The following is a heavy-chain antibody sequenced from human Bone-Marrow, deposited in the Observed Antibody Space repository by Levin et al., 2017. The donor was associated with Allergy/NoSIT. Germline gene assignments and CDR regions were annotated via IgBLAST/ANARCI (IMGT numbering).Heavy chain of an antibody. V-gene: IGHV3-74*01. Sequence: GESLKISCEVSGFTINSKWIHWVRQAPGKGLVWVSHTNNDGSSTRYADSVKGRFTISKDNAKNTLYLQMDGLRAEDTAVYYCARDVAYGLDVWGQGATVTVSS. CDR1: GFTINSKW. CDR2: TNNDGSST. CDR3: ARDVAYGLDV. J-gene: IGHJ6*02. D-gene: IGHD2-21*01.